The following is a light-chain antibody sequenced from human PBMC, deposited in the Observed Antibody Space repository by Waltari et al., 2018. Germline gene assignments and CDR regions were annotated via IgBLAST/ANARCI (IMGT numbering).Light chain of an antibody. Sequence: QAGLTQPPSVSKGLRQTATLTCTGNSNNVGNEGVAWLQQHQGRPPKLLSYRNNNPPSYNSGRVSAARSGNTASLTITGLQDEDEADYYCSAWDSSLNAWVFGGGTKLTVL. CDR2: RNN. CDR3: SAWDSSLNAWV. J-gene: IGLJ3*02. V-gene: IGLV10-54*04. CDR1: SNNVGNEG.